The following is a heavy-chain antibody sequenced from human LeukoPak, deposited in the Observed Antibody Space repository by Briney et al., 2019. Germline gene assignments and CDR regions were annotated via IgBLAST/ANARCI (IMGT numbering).Heavy chain of an antibody. Sequence: SETLSLTCAVYGGSFSGYYWSWIRQPPGKGLEWIGEINHSGSTNYNPSLKCRVTISVDTSKNQFSLKLSSVTAADTAVYYCARGPSATTRYDYWGQGTLVTVSS. V-gene: IGHV4-34*01. CDR2: INHSGST. CDR3: ARGPSATTRYDY. D-gene: IGHD4-17*01. CDR1: GGSFSGYY. J-gene: IGHJ4*02.